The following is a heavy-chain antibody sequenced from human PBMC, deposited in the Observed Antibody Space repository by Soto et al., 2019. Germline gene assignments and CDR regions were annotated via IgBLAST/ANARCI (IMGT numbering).Heavy chain of an antibody. CDR2: ISSSGNTI. J-gene: IGHJ6*01. D-gene: IGHD3-10*02. V-gene: IGHV3-48*02. CDR3: ARDVRHSPDYYGMDV. CDR1: GFTFTSHT. Sequence: EVQLVESGGGLVQPGGSLRLSCATSGFTFTSHTMNWARQAPGKGLEWVSYISSSGNTIYYSDCVKGRFTISRDNAKSSLYLQMNSLRDEDSAVYYCARDVRHSPDYYGMDVWGQGTTVTVSS.